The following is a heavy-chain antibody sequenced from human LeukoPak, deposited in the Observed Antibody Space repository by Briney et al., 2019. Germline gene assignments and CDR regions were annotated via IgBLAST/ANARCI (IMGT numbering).Heavy chain of an antibody. Sequence: ASVKVSCKASGGTFSSYAISWVRQAPGQGLEWMGIINPSGGSTSYAQKFQGRVTMTRDTSTSTVYMELSSLRSEDTAVYYCARGEYSSSSPKLRFDYWGQGTLVTVSS. CDR1: GGTFSSYA. V-gene: IGHV1-46*01. J-gene: IGHJ4*02. CDR3: ARGEYSSSSPKLRFDY. D-gene: IGHD6-6*01. CDR2: INPSGGST.